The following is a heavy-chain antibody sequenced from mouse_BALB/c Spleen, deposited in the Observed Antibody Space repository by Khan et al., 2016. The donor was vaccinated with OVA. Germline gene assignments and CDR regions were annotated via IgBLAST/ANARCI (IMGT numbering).Heavy chain of an antibody. V-gene: IGHV9-3-1*01. CDR1: GYTFTNYG. CDR3: ASMKPSWYFDV. J-gene: IGHJ1*01. CDR2: INTYTGEP. Sequence: QIQLVQSGPELKKPGETVKISCKASGYTFTNYGMNWVKQSPGKGLKWMGWINTYTGEPTYADDFKGRFAFSLETSATTAYLQINNLRNEDTATYFCASMKPSWYFDVWGAGTTVTVSS.